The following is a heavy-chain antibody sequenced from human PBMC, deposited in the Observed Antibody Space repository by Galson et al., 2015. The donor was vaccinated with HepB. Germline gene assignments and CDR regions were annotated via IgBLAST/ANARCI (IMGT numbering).Heavy chain of an antibody. CDR1: GFTFSSCW. CDR3: AKVCAMDV. J-gene: IGHJ6*02. Sequence: SLRLSCAASGFTFSSCWMHWVRQAPGKGLVWVLGINSDGRSTYYADSVKGRFTISRDNAKNTLYLQMNSLRAEDTAVYYCAKVCAMDVWGQGTTVTVSS. CDR2: INSDGRST. V-gene: IGHV3-74*01. D-gene: IGHD2-2*01.